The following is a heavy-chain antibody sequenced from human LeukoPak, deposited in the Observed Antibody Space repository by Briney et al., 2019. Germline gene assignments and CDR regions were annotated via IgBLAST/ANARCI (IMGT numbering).Heavy chain of an antibody. V-gene: IGHV1-18*04. Sequence: ASVKVSCKASGYTFTSYGISWVRQAPGQGLEWMGWISAYNGNTNYAQKLQGRVTMTTDTSTSTACMELRSLRSDDTAVYYCARVNPAPRPIDPWGQGTLVTVSS. CDR1: GYTFTSYG. CDR2: ISAYNGNT. CDR3: ARVNPAPRPIDP. J-gene: IGHJ5*02. D-gene: IGHD2-2*01.